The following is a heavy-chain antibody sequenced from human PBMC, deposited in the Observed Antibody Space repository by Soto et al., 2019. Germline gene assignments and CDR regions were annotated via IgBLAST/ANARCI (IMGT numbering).Heavy chain of an antibody. J-gene: IGHJ4*02. V-gene: IGHV1-18*01. CDR1: GYTFTSYG. Sequence: GASVKVSCKASGYTFTSYGISWVRQAPGQGLEWMGWISAYNGNTNYAQKLQGRVTMTTDTSTSTAYMELRSLRSEDTAVYYCARDVVYYYDSSGYYDYWGQGTLVTVSS. D-gene: IGHD3-22*01. CDR3: ARDVVYYYDSSGYYDY. CDR2: ISAYNGNT.